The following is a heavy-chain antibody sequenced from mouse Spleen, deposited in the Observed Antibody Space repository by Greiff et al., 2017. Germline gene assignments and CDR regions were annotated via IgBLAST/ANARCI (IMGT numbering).Heavy chain of an antibody. CDR2: IRNKANGYTT. Sequence: EVMLVESGGGLVQPGVSLSLSCAASGFTFTDYYMSWVRQPPGKALEWLGFIRNKANGYTTEYSASVKGRFTISRDNSQSILYLQMNALRAEDSATYYCARYYYDGSPYYFDYWGQGTTLTVSS. CDR1: GFTFTDYY. V-gene: IGHV7-3*01. D-gene: IGHD1-1*01. CDR3: ARYYYDGSPYYFDY. J-gene: IGHJ2*01.